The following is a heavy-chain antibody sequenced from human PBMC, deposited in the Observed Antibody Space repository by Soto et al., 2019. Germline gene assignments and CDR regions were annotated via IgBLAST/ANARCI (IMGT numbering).Heavy chain of an antibody. CDR1: GYTFTSYD. CDR2: MNPNSGNT. Sequence: APMKVSCKASGYTFTSYDINRVRQATGQGLEWMGWMNPNSGNTGYAQKFQGRVTMTRNTSIITAYMELSSLRSEDTAVYYCASGLDYGDNYYYYGMDVWGQGTTVTVSS. V-gene: IGHV1-8*01. D-gene: IGHD4-17*01. J-gene: IGHJ6*02. CDR3: ASGLDYGDNYYYYGMDV.